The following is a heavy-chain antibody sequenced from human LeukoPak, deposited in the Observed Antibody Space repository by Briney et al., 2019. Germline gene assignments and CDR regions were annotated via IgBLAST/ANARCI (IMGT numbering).Heavy chain of an antibody. J-gene: IGHJ4*02. D-gene: IGHD3-16*01. CDR1: GFSFGGHY. V-gene: IGHV3/OR16-9*01. CDR2: ISGNGGDI. CDR3: VRHLGRAGGQ. Sequence: GGSLRLSCAASGFSFGGHYMSWVRQAPGKGPEWISYISGNGGDIAYADSVKGRFTISRDNAKNSLHLQMNSLRVEDTAVYHCVRHLGRAGGQWGQGTLIAVSS.